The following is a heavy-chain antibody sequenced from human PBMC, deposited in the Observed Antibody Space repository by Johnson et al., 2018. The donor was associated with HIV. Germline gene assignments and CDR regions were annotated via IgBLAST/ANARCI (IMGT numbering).Heavy chain of an antibody. V-gene: IGHV3-48*03. D-gene: IGHD1-26*01. Sequence: VQLVESGGGLVQPGVSLRLSCAASGFTFSSYWMSWVRQAPGKGLEWVSYISISGSTIYYVDSVKGRFTISRDNAKNSLYLQVNSLRADDTAVYYCAKHLGSDAFDIWGQGTMVAVSS. J-gene: IGHJ3*02. CDR3: AKHLGSDAFDI. CDR2: ISISGSTI. CDR1: GFTFSSYW.